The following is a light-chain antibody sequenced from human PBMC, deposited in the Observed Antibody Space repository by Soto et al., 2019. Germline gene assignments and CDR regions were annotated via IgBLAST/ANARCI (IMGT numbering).Light chain of an antibody. J-gene: IGLJ1*01. CDR1: SSNIGAGSD. Sequence: QSVLTQPPSISGAPGQRVTISCTGSSSNIGAGSDVHWYHQLPGTAPKLLIYGNTNRPSGVPDRFSGSKSGTSASLAIAGLQTEDEGDYYCQTYVSSLSGLYVFGTGTQVTVL. CDR3: QTYVSSLSGLYV. CDR2: GNT. V-gene: IGLV1-40*01.